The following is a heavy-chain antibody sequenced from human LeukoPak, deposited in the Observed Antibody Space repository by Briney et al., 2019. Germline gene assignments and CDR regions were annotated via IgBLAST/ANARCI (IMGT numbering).Heavy chain of an antibody. CDR3: ARDPRYRGYCSSTSCHWMDY. V-gene: IGHV1-18*04. CDR1: GYTFSSYG. D-gene: IGHD2-2*01. CDR2: ISNYNGNT. J-gene: IGHJ4*02. Sequence: ASVKVPCKASGYTFSSYGISWVRQAPGQGLEWMGWISNYNGNTNYAQKVQGRVTMTTDTSTSTAYMELRSLGSDDTALYYCARDPRYRGYCSSTSCHWMDYWGQGTLVTVSS.